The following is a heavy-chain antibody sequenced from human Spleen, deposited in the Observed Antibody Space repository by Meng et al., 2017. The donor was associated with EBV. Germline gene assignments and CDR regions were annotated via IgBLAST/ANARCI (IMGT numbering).Heavy chain of an antibody. V-gene: IGHV7-4-1*02. CDR3: VSTISAAGY. CDR1: GGSFSSYS. CDR2: IDTNTGHP. Sequence: QLQLVQSGAEVKKPGSSMKVSCKASGGSFSSYSFSWVRQAPGQGLEWMGWIDTNTGHPTYAQGFTGQFVFSLDTSVNTAFLQISSLKAADSAVYYRVSTISAAGYWGQGTLVTVSS. J-gene: IGHJ4*02. D-gene: IGHD6-13*01.